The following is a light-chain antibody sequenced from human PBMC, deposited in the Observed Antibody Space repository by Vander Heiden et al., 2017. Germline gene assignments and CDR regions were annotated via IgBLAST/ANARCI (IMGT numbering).Light chain of an antibody. Sequence: QSVLTQPPSASGTPGQRVTISCSGSSSNIGSNTVNWYHQLPGTAPKLLIYINNQRPSGVPDRFSGSKSGTSASLAISGLQSEDEADYYCAAWDDSLNGVIFGGGTKVTVV. J-gene: IGLJ2*01. CDR3: AAWDDSLNGVI. V-gene: IGLV1-44*01. CDR1: SSNIGSNT. CDR2: INN.